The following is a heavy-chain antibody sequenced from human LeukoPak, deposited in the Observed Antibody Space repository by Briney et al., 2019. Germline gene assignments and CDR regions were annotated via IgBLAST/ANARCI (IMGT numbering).Heavy chain of an antibody. CDR1: GGSISSYY. J-gene: IGHJ4*02. Sequence: PSETLSLTCTVSGGSISSYYWSWIRQPPGKGLEWIGYIYYSGSTNYNPSLKSRATISVDTSKNQFSLKLSSVTAADTAVYYCARAYYDYVWGSYRYRYFDYWGQGTLVTVSS. V-gene: IGHV4-59*01. CDR3: ARAYYDYVWGSYRYRYFDY. CDR2: IYYSGST. D-gene: IGHD3-16*02.